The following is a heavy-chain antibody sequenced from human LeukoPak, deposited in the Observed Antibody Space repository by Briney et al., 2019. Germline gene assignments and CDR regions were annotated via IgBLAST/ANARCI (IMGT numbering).Heavy chain of an antibody. D-gene: IGHD6-13*01. V-gene: IGHV4-61*01. CDR1: GGSVSSGSYY. CDR2: IYYSGST. Sequence: SETLSLTCTVSGGSVSSGSYYWSWIRQPPGKGLGWIGNIYYSGSTNYNPSLKSRVTISVDTSKNQFSLKLNSVTAADTAVYYCARQYSSNWYTYWGQGTLVTVSS. CDR3: ARQYSSNWYTY. J-gene: IGHJ4*02.